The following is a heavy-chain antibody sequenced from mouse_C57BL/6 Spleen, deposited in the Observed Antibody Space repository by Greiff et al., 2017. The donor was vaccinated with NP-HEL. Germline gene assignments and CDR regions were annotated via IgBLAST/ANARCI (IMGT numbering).Heavy chain of an antibody. CDR1: GFTFSDYG. Sequence: EVNVVESGGGLVKPGGSLKLSCAASGFTFSDYGMHWVRQAPEKGLEWVAYISSGSSTIYYADTVKGRFTISRYNAKNTLFLQMTRLRSEDTAMYYCARYYDYDGAMDYWGQGTSVTVSS. CDR3: ARYYDYDGAMDY. J-gene: IGHJ4*01. D-gene: IGHD2-4*01. V-gene: IGHV5-17*01. CDR2: ISSGSSTI.